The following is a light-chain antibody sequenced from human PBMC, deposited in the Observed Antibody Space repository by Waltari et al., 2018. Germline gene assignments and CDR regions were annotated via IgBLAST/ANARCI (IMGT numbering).Light chain of an antibody. CDR1: SSDVGAYNY. V-gene: IGLV2-23*02. Sequence: QSALTQPASVSGSPGQSIAISCTGTSSDVGAYNYVSWYQQHPGKAPKVIIYDVSKRPSGISSRLSGSKSDNTASLTISGLQAEDEADYFCYSFAGYTTFYVFGSGTKVTVL. CDR3: YSFAGYTTFYV. J-gene: IGLJ1*01. CDR2: DVS.